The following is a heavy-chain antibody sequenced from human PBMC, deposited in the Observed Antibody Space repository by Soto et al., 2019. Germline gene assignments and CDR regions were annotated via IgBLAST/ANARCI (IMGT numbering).Heavy chain of an antibody. CDR2: VYHTGDT. CDR1: GGTVASSHW. Sequence: QVQLQESGPRLVKPSGSLSLTCGVSGGTVASSHWWSWVRQSPGGGLEWIGNVYHTGDTNFNPSLHSRVTISVDKSNNQFPRRLNYLTAADTAVDFCAREMVTAAETNYFDPWGPGTLVTVCS. D-gene: IGHD2-21*02. J-gene: IGHJ5*02. CDR3: AREMVTAAETNYFDP. V-gene: IGHV4-4*02.